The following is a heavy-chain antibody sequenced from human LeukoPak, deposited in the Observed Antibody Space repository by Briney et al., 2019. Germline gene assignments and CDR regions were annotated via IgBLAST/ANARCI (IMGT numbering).Heavy chain of an antibody. CDR2: MNPDSANT. V-gene: IGHV1-8*01. D-gene: IGHD3-3*01. J-gene: IGHJ4*02. CDR3: ANGYDFWSGYSPILGRFDY. CDR1: GYTFTSYD. Sequence: GASVKVSCKASGYTFTSYDINWVRQATGQGLEWMGWMNPDSANTGYAQKFQGRVTMTRNTSISTAYMELSSLRSEDTAVYYCANGYDFWSGYSPILGRFDYWGQGTLVAVSS.